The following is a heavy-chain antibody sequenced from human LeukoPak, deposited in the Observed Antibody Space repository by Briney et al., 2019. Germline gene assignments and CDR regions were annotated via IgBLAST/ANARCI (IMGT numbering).Heavy chain of an antibody. CDR3: ARGPGGVLEWLFCAFDI. J-gene: IGHJ3*02. CDR1: GGTFSSYA. CDR2: IIPIFGTA. V-gene: IGHV1-69*01. D-gene: IGHD3-3*01. Sequence: AASVKVSCKASGGTFSSYAISWVRQAPGQGLEWMGGIIPIFGTANYAQKFQGRVTITADESTSTAYMELSSLRSEDTSVYYCARGPGGVLEWLFCAFDIWGQGTMVTVSS.